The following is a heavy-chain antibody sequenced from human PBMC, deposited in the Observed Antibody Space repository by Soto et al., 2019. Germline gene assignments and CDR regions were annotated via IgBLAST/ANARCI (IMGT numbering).Heavy chain of an antibody. Sequence: SETLSLTCTVSGGSISSSSYYWGWIRQPPGKGLEGIGSMYYSGGTYYNPSLKGRVTISVDTSKNQFSLKLSSVTAADTAVYFCASSVIGDIVVVPAARFDYWGQGTLVTAPQ. CDR2: MYYSGGT. CDR1: GGSISSSSYY. V-gene: IGHV4-39*01. CDR3: ASSVIGDIVVVPAARFDY. D-gene: IGHD2-2*01. J-gene: IGHJ4*02.